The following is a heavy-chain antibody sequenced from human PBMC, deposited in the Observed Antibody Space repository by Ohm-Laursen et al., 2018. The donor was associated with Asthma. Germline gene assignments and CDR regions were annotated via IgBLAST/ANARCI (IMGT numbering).Heavy chain of an antibody. CDR3: ARAHSSSWSYYYYSMDV. V-gene: IGHV4-59*01. D-gene: IGHD6-13*01. CDR2: ISYSGGST. J-gene: IGHJ6*02. Sequence: GTLSLTCTVSGGSINSYYWSWIRQPPGKGLEWIGHISYSGGSTNYNPSLKSRVTISVDTFRTQFSLKLSSVTAADTALYYCARAHSSSWSYYYYSMDVWGQGTTVTVSS. CDR1: GGSINSYY.